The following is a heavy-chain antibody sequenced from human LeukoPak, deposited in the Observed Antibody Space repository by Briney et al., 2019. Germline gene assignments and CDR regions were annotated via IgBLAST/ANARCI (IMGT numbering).Heavy chain of an antibody. D-gene: IGHD3-3*01. V-gene: IGHV1-18*01. J-gene: IGHJ4*02. CDR3: ARDPNDFWSGYYVTFDY. CDR2: IGAYNGNT. CDR1: GYTFTSYG. Sequence: ASVKVSCKASGYTFTSYGISWVRQAPGQGLEWMGWIGAYNGNTNYAQKLQGRVTMTTDTSTSTAYMELRSLRSDDTAVYYCARDPNDFWSGYYVTFDYWGQGTLVTVSS.